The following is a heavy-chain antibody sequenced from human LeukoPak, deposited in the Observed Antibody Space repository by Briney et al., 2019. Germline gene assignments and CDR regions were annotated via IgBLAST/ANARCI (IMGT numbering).Heavy chain of an antibody. Sequence: GASVKVSCKASGYTFTGYYMHWVRQAPGQGLEWMGWINPNSGGTNYAQKFQGRVTMTRDTSISTAYMEMSRLRSDDTAVYFCARARDYYDPIVVFDYWGQGTLVTVSS. CDR3: ARARDYYDPIVVFDY. D-gene: IGHD3-22*01. CDR2: INPNSGGT. V-gene: IGHV1-2*02. J-gene: IGHJ4*02. CDR1: GYTFTGYY.